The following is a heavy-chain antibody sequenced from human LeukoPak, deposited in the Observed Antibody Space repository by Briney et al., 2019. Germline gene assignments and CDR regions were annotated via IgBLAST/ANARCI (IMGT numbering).Heavy chain of an antibody. Sequence: GGSLRLSCAASGFTVSSNYMTWVRQAPGKGLEWVSVIYSSGSTYYASSVKGRFTNSRDNSKNTLYLQMDSLRAEDTAVYYCATLPGGMDVWGQGTTVTVSS. J-gene: IGHJ6*02. V-gene: IGHV3-53*01. CDR1: GFTVSSNY. CDR2: IYSSGST. CDR3: ATLPGGMDV.